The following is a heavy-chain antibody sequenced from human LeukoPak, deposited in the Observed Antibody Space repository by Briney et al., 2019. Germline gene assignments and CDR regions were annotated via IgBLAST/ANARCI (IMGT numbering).Heavy chain of an antibody. Sequence: SETLSLTCTVSGGSISSGGYYWSWVRHHPGKGLEWIGYIYYSGSTYYNPSLKSRVTISVDTSKTQFSLKLSSVTAADTAVYYCSYQQGYSGYAGAFDIWGQGTMVTVSS. J-gene: IGHJ3*02. D-gene: IGHD5-12*01. CDR1: GGSISSGGYY. CDR3: SYQQGYSGYAGAFDI. CDR2: IYYSGST. V-gene: IGHV4-31*03.